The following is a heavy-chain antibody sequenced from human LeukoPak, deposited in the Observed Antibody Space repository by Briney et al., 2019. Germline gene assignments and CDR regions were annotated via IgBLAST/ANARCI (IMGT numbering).Heavy chain of an antibody. CDR1: GFTFSSYW. CDR3: AREDCSGGSCYSGFADY. J-gene: IGHJ4*02. V-gene: IGHV3-7*01. CDR2: IKQDGSEK. Sequence: GGSLRLSCAASGFTFSSYWMSWVRQASGKGLEWVANIKQDGSEKYYVDSVKGRFTISRDNAKNSLYLQMNSLRAEDTAVYYCAREDCSGGSCYSGFADYWGQGTLVTVSS. D-gene: IGHD2-15*01.